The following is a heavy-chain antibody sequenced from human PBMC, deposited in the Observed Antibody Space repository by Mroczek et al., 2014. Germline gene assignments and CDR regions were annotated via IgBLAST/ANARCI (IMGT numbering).Heavy chain of an antibody. J-gene: IGHJ5*02. Sequence: QVQLQQWGAGLLKPSETLSLTCAVYGGSLSGYYWSWIRQPPGKGLEWIGEINHSGSTNYNPSLKSRITISVDTSKNQFSLKLSSVTAADTAVYYCARGPIYKAAGSLRSRLAVSWFDPWGQGTLVTVSS. V-gene: IGHV4-34*01. CDR3: ARGPIYKAAGSLRSRLAVSWFDP. CDR1: GGSLSGYY. CDR2: INHSGST. D-gene: IGHD6-13*01.